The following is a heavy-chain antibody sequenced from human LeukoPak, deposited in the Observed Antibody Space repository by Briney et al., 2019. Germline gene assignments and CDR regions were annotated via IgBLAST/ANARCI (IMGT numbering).Heavy chain of an antibody. V-gene: IGHV3-30*03. CDR2: ISYDGSNK. CDR1: GFTFSSYG. Sequence: PGGSLRLSCAASGFTFSSYGMHWVRQAPGKGLEWVAVISYDGSNKYYADSVKGRFTISRDNSKNTLYLQMNSLRAEDTAVYYCARDILYYYGSGGLDYWGQGTLVTVSS. J-gene: IGHJ4*02. CDR3: ARDILYYYGSGGLDY. D-gene: IGHD3-10*01.